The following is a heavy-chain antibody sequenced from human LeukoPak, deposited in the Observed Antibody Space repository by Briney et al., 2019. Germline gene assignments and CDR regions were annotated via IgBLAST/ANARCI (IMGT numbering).Heavy chain of an antibody. J-gene: IGHJ3*02. CDR3: AAYMIVVDQSPFDI. CDR2: INHSGST. CDR1: GGSFSGYY. V-gene: IGHV4-34*01. D-gene: IGHD3-22*01. Sequence: SETPSLTCAVYGGSFSGYYWSWIRQPPGKGLEWIGEINHSGSTNYNPSLKSRVTISVDTSKNQFSLKLSSVTAADTAVYYCAAYMIVVDQSPFDICGQGTMVTVSS.